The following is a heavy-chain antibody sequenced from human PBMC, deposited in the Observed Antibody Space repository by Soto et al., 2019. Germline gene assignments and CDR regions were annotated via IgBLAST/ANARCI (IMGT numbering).Heavy chain of an antibody. CDR3: ARGPGSSWLGG. J-gene: IGHJ6*02. D-gene: IGHD6-13*01. V-gene: IGHV4-4*02. Sequence: SETLSLPCAVSGESISPSNWCSWVRQPPGKGLEWIGEIYHSGSTNYNPSLKSRVTISVDKSKNQFSLKLSSVTAADTAVYYCARGPGSSWLGGWGQGTRVAFSS. CDR2: IYHSGST. CDR1: GESISPSNW.